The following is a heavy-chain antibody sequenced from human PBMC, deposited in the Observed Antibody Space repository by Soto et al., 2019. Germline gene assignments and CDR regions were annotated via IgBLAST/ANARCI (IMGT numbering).Heavy chain of an antibody. J-gene: IGHJ4*02. Sequence: SETLSLTCAVYGGSFSGYYWSWIRQPPGKGLEWIGEINHSGSTNYNPSLKSRVTISVDTSKNQFSLKLSSVTAADTAVYYCGRRSDYDFWSGYSLGPFDYWGQGTLVTVSS. CDR1: GGSFSGYY. V-gene: IGHV4-34*01. CDR3: GRRSDYDFWSGYSLGPFDY. CDR2: INHSGST. D-gene: IGHD3-3*01.